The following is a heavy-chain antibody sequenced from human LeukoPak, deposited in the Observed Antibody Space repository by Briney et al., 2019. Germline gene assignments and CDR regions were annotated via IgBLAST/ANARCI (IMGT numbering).Heavy chain of an antibody. J-gene: IGHJ4*02. Sequence: PARSLGLSCTASGFTFGDYAMSWLRQAPGKGLEWVGFIRSKAYGGTTEYAASVKGRFTISRDDSKSIAYLQMNSLKTEDTAVYYCTRDRLSFYWGQRPLFPVSS. CDR3: TRDRLSFY. CDR2: IRSKAYGGTT. V-gene: IGHV3-49*03. D-gene: IGHD3-16*02. CDR1: GFTFGDYA.